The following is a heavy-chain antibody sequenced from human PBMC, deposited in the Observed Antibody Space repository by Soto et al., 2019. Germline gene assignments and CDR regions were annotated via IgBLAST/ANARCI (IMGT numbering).Heavy chain of an antibody. V-gene: IGHV4-4*07. CDR2: IFSSGST. D-gene: IGHD5-12*01. Sequence: SETLSLTCTVSGGSINTFYWSWVLHPAGKGLEWIGRIFSSGSTSCNPSLESRVAMSVDTSKNHFSLNLSSVTAADMAVYYCAREGSYSAYNFAHGIQLWSFDFWGQGALVTVSS. CDR3: AREGSYSAYNFAHGIQLWSFDF. CDR1: GGSINTFY. J-gene: IGHJ4*02.